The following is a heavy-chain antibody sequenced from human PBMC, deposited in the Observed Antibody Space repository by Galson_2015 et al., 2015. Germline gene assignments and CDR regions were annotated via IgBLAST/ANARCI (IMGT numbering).Heavy chain of an antibody. Sequence: ETLSLTCAVSGGSISSSNWWSWVRQPPGKGLEWIGEIYHSGSTNYNPSLKSRVTISVDKSKNQFSLKLSSVTAADTAVYYCARGGDYDILTGYYYYYYMDVWGKGTTVTVSS. V-gene: IGHV4-4*02. D-gene: IGHD3-9*01. J-gene: IGHJ6*03. CDR1: GGSISSSNW. CDR2: IYHSGST. CDR3: ARGGDYDILTGYYYYYYMDV.